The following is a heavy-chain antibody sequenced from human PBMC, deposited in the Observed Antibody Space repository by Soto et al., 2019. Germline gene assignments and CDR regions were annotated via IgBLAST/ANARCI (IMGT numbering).Heavy chain of an antibody. Sequence: VGSLRVSCVVSGFTFSNVWMSWVRQAPGKGLEWVGRIKSKTDGGTTNYAAPVKGRFTISRDDSKNTLYLQMNSLKTEDTAVYFCSTAPISLWGQGTLVTVSS. CDR3: STAPISL. V-gene: IGHV3-15*01. CDR2: IKSKTDGGTT. J-gene: IGHJ4*02. CDR1: GFTFSNVW.